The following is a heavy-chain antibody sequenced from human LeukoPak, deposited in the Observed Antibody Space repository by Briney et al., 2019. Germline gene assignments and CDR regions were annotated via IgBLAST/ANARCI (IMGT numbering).Heavy chain of an antibody. CDR2: IIPLFGTA. Sequence: ASVKVSCKASGGTFSTYAISWVRQAPGQGLEWMGGIIPLFGTANYAQKFQGRVTITADESTSTAYMELSSLRSDDTALYCCARGRQGYCGGGRCYICQFWGQGTLVTVSS. J-gene: IGHJ4*02. V-gene: IGHV1-69*01. D-gene: IGHD2-15*01. CDR1: GGTFSTYA. CDR3: ARGRQGYCGGGRCYICQF.